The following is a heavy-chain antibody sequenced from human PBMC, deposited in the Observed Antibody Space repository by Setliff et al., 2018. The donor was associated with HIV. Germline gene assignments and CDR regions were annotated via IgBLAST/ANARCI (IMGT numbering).Heavy chain of an antibody. Sequence: GGSLRLSCAVSGFTFSTYGIHWVRQAPGKGLGWVAGISYDGSNKYYTDAVKGRFTISRNNSKNTLYLQMNSLRAEDSAVYYCAREVAADGTYFDYWGQGALVTVSS. CDR1: GFTFSTYG. D-gene: IGHD6-13*01. J-gene: IGHJ4*01. CDR3: AREVAADGTYFDY. V-gene: IGHV3-30*03. CDR2: ISYDGSNK.